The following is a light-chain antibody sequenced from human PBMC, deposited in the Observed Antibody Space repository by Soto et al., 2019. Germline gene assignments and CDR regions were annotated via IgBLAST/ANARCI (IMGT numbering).Light chain of an antibody. Sequence: DIVMTQSPLSLPVTPGEPASISCRSSQSLLHSSGYNSLDWYLQKPGQSPQLLFYFGSNRASGVPDRFSGSGSGADFTLKISRVEAEDVWVYYCMQALQTPWTFGQGTKVEIK. J-gene: IGKJ1*01. CDR2: FGS. V-gene: IGKV2-28*01. CDR1: QSLLHSSGYNS. CDR3: MQALQTPWT.